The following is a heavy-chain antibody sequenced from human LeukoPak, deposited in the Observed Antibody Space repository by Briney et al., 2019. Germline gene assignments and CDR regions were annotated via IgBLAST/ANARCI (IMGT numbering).Heavy chain of an antibody. CDR3: TTGPIQTWSLNVDY. Sequence: GGSLRLSCAGSGFTFSNVWMSWVRQAPGKGLEWIGRIKTKSDGETTAYGAAVKGRVTISRDDTKNTVFLQMTGLKTEDTGIYFCTTGPIQTWSLNVDYRGQGTPVTVSS. CDR1: GFTFSNVW. J-gene: IGHJ4*02. CDR2: IKTKSDGETT. D-gene: IGHD5-18*01. V-gene: IGHV3-15*01.